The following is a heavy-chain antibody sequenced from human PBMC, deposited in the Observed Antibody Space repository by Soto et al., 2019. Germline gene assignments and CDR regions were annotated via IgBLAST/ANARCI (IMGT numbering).Heavy chain of an antibody. CDR3: ARQDDPYSYYYYYGMDV. CDR1: GGSFSGYY. V-gene: IGHV4-34*01. J-gene: IGHJ6*02. Sequence: SETLSLTCAVYGGSFSGYYWSWIRQPPGKGLEWIGEINHSGSTNYNPSLKSRVTISVDTSKNQFSLKLSSVTAADTAVYYCARQDDPYSYYYYYGMDVWGQGTTVTVSS. CDR2: INHSGST. D-gene: IGHD1-26*01.